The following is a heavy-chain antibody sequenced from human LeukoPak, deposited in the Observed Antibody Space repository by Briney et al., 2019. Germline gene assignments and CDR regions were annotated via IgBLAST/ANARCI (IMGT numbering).Heavy chain of an antibody. J-gene: IGHJ4*02. CDR2: IRSKANSYAT. CDR1: GFTFSGSA. V-gene: IGHV3-73*01. D-gene: IGHD1-26*01. CDR3: TRSLPIVGAPYYFDY. Sequence: GGSLRLSCAASGFTFSGSAMHWVRQASGKGLEWVGRIRSKANSYATAYAASVKGRFTISRDNSKNTAYLQMNSLKTEDTAVYYCTRSLPIVGAPYYFDYWGQGTLVTVSS.